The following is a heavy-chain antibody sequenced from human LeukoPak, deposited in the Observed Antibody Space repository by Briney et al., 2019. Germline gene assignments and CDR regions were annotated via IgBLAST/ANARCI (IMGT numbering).Heavy chain of an antibody. J-gene: IGHJ4*02. Sequence: PSETLSLTCTVSGGSISSYYWSWIRQPPGKGLEWIGYIYYSGSTYYNPSLKSRVTISVDTSKNQFSLKLSSVTAADTAVYYCARHGGDYEFDYWGQGTLVTVSS. CDR1: GGSISSYY. CDR3: ARHGGDYEFDY. CDR2: IYYSGST. V-gene: IGHV4-59*04. D-gene: IGHD4-17*01.